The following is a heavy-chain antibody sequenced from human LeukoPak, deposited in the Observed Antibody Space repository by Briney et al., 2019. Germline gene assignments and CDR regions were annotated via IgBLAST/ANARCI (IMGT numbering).Heavy chain of an antibody. CDR1: GFTFSDYY. D-gene: IGHD6-19*01. V-gene: IGHV3-11*06. J-gene: IGHJ4*02. CDR2: ISSSSSYT. Sequence: PGGSLRLSCAASGFTFSDYYMSWIRQAPGKGLEWVSYISSSSSYTNYADSVKGRFTISRDNAKNSLYLQMNSLRAEDTAVYYCATSSGWYYFDYWGQGTLVTVSS. CDR3: ATSSGWYYFDY.